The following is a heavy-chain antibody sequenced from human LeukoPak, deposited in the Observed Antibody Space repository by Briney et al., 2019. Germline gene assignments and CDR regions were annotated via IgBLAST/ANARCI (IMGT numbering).Heavy chain of an antibody. CDR1: GFTFSNAW. J-gene: IGHJ4*02. CDR2: IKSKTDGGTT. D-gene: IGHD3-9*01. Sequence: GGSLRLSCAASGFTFSNAWMSWVRQAPGKGLEWVGRIKSKTDGGTTDYAAPVKGRFTISRDDSKNTPYLQMNSLKTEDTAVYYCTTNTYYDILTGYSHLDYWGQGTLVTVSS. CDR3: TTNTYYDILTGYSHLDY. V-gene: IGHV3-15*01.